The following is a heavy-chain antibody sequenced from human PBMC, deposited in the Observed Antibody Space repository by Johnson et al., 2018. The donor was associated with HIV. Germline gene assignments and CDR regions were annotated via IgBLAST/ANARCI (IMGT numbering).Heavy chain of an antibody. CDR3: AKDLELSPGTARAVGGSFDI. Sequence: QVQLVESGGGLVQPGGSLKVSCAASGFSFNSYAMHWVRQAPGKGLEWVAVLSYAGTNEYYEDSVKGRFTISRDNSKNTLYLQMNSLRAEDTAVYYCAKDLELSPGTARAVGGSFDIWGQGTMVTVSS. CDR2: LSYAGTNE. V-gene: IGHV3-30*04. J-gene: IGHJ3*02. CDR1: GFSFNSYA. D-gene: IGHD6-19*01.